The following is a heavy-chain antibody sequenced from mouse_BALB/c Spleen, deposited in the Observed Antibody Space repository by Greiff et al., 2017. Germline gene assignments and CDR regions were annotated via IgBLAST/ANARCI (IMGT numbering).Heavy chain of an antibody. Sequence: EVQRVESGGGLVKPGGSLKLSCAASGFTFSSYAMSWVRQSPEKRLEWVAEISSGGSYTYYPDTVTGRFTISRDNAKNTLYLEMSSLRSEDTAMYYCARDPHYYGTPYAMDYWGQGTSVTVSS. CDR3: ARDPHYYGTPYAMDY. V-gene: IGHV5-9-4*01. CDR1: GFTFSSYA. CDR2: ISSGGSYT. D-gene: IGHD1-1*01. J-gene: IGHJ4*01.